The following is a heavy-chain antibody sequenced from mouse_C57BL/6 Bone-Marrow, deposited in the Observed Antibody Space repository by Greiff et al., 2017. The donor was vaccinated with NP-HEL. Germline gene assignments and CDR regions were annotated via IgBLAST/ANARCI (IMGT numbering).Heavy chain of an antibody. CDR1: GFSFNTYA. J-gene: IGHJ1*03. CDR3: VRRRLLGYFDV. CDR2: IRSKSNNYAT. Sequence: EVQVVESGGGLVQPKGSLKLSCAASGFSFNTYAMNWVRQAPGKGLEWVARIRSKSNNYATYYADSVKDRFTISRDDSESMLYLQMNNLKTEDTAMYYCVRRRLLGYFDVWGTGTTVTVSS. D-gene: IGHD2-3*01. V-gene: IGHV10-1*01.